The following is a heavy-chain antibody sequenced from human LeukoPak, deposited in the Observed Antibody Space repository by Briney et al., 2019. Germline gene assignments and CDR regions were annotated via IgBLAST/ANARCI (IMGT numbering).Heavy chain of an antibody. V-gene: IGHV3-30*02. J-gene: IGHJ3*02. Sequence: GGSLRLSCAASGFTFSSYGMHRVRQAPGKGLEWVAYIRYDGSNKYYADSVKGRFTISRDNSKNTLYLQMNSLRAEDTAVYYCARENLVYCSSTSCYDAFDIWGQGTMVTVSS. CDR3: ARENLVYCSSTSCYDAFDI. CDR2: IRYDGSNK. CDR1: GFTFSSYG. D-gene: IGHD2-2*01.